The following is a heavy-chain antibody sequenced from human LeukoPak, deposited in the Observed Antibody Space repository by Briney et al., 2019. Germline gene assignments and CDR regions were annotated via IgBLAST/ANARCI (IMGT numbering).Heavy chain of an antibody. D-gene: IGHD3-22*01. CDR2: ISYDGSNK. Sequence: GSLRLSCAASGFTFSSYAMHWVRQAPGKGLEWVAVISYDGSNKYYADSVKGRFTISRDNSKNTLYLQMNSLRAEDTAVYYCARDSSTYYYDSSGYQFDYWGQGTLVTVSS. CDR1: GFTFSSYA. CDR3: ARDSSTYYYDSSGYQFDY. J-gene: IGHJ4*02. V-gene: IGHV3-30-3*01.